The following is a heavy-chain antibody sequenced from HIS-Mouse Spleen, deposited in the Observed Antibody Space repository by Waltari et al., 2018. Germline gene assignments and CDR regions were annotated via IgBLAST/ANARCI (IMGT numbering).Heavy chain of an antibody. J-gene: IGHJ4*02. V-gene: IGHV2-26*01. CDR1: GFSLSNARMG. CDR2: IFSNDEK. D-gene: IGHD5-12*01. CDR3: ARAQVGDGYNYYFDY. Sequence: QVTLKESGPVLVKPTETLTLTCTVSGFSLSNARMGVSWLRQPPGKALEWLAHIFSNDEKSYSTSLKSRLTISKDTSKSQVVLTMTNMDPVDTATYYCARAQVGDGYNYYFDYWGQGTLVTVSS.